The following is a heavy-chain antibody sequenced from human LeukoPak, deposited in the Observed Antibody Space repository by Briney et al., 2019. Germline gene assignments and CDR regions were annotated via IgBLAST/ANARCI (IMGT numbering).Heavy chain of an antibody. CDR2: IYGSGIT. Sequence: SETLSLTCTVTGGSIISNYWSWIRQSAGTGLEWIGRIYGSGITDYNPSLKSRVTMSLDTSRKQFSLRLTSVTAADTAVYYCARLKFYDSTGYSPGYYMDVWGKGTTVSVFS. CDR3: ARLKFYDSTGYSPGYYMDV. V-gene: IGHV4-4*07. CDR1: GGSIISNY. J-gene: IGHJ6*03. D-gene: IGHD3-22*01.